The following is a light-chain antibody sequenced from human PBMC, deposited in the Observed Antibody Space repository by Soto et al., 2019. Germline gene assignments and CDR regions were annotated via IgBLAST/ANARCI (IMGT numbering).Light chain of an antibody. CDR3: QQYASSPLT. V-gene: IGKV3-20*01. Sequence: EIVLTQSPGTLSLSPGERATVSCGASQSVPKNFLAWYQQKVGQAPRLLIHAASSRATGIPDRFSGSGSGTDFTLTINRLEPEDFAVYYCQQYASSPLTFGGGNKVEIK. J-gene: IGKJ4*01. CDR1: QSVPKNF. CDR2: AAS.